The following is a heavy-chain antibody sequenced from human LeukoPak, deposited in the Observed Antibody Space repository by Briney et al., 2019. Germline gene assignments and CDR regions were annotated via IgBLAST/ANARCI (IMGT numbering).Heavy chain of an antibody. D-gene: IGHD6-6*01. CDR3: GRKSAARKTSEFDY. V-gene: IGHV1-2*02. CDR2: IHPNSGGT. CDR1: GYTFTGYY. Sequence: ASVKVSCKASGYTFTGYYMHWVRQAPGQGLEWMGWIHPNSGGTNYAQKFQGRVTMTRDTSISTAYMELSRLTFDDTAVYYCGRKSAARKTSEFDYWGQGTLVTASS. J-gene: IGHJ4*02.